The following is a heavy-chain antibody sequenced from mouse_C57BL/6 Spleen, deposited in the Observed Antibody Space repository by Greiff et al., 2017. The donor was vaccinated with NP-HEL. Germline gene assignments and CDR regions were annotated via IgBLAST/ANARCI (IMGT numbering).Heavy chain of an antibody. CDR1: GYTFTSYW. CDR2: INTSNGGT. Sequence: QVQLQQPGTELVKPGASVKLSCKASGYTFTSYWMHWVKQRPGQGLEWIGNINTSNGGTNYNEKYKSKATLTVDKSSSTAYMQLSSLTSEDSAVYYCARIPNWNAMDYWGQGTSVTVSS. V-gene: IGHV1-53*01. CDR3: ARIPNWNAMDY. J-gene: IGHJ4*01.